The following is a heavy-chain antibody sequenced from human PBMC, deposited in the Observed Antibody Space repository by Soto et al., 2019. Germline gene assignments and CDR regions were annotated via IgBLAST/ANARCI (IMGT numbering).Heavy chain of an antibody. CDR1: GGTFSSYA. CDR3: ARDLVGGSGSHPPGY. D-gene: IGHD3-10*01. V-gene: IGHV1-69*01. CDR2: IIPIFGTA. Sequence: QVQLVQSGAEVKKPGSSVKVSCKASGGTFSSYAISWVRQAPGQGLEWMGGIIPIFGTANYAQKFQGRVTITADESTSTDYMELSSLRSEDTAVYYCARDLVGGSGSHPPGYWGQGTLVTVSS. J-gene: IGHJ4*02.